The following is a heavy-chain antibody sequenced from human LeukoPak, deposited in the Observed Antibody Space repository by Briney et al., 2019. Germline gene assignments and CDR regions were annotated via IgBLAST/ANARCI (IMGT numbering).Heavy chain of an antibody. CDR1: GGSISSSTYY. V-gene: IGHV4-39*07. CDR3: ARVDYILDY. CDR2: IYRSGSA. D-gene: IGHD4-11*01. J-gene: IGHJ4*02. Sequence: SETLSLTCTVSGGSISSSTYYWGWIRQPPGKGLEWIGSIYRSGSAYYNPSLKSRVTISVDTSKNQFSLRVTSVTAADTAVYYCARVDYILDYWGQGTLVTVSS.